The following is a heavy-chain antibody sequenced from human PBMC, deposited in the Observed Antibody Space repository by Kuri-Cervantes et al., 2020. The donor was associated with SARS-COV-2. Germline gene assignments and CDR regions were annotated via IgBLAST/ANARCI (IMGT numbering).Heavy chain of an antibody. D-gene: IGHD3-16*01. V-gene: IGHV5-51*01. Sequence: KVSCRGSGYSFTSYWIGWVRQMPGKGLEWMGIIYPGDSDTRYSPSFQGQVTTSVDTSISTAYLQWSSLKASDTAMYYCARHGAVRTQFDPFDIWGQGTMVTVSS. J-gene: IGHJ3*02. CDR3: ARHGAVRTQFDPFDI. CDR2: IYPGDSDT. CDR1: GYSFTSYW.